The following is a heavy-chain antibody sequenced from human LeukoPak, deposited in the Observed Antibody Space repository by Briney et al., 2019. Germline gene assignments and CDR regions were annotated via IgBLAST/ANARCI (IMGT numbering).Heavy chain of an antibody. CDR3: TRGVTIVPDY. D-gene: IGHD2-8*01. CDR1: GFTFSSYA. CDR2: ISYDGSNK. J-gene: IGHJ4*02. Sequence: GGSLRLSCAASGFTFSSYAMHWVRQAPGKGLEWVAVISYDGSNKYYADSVKGRFTISRDNAKSSLYLQMNSLRVEDTAVYYCTRGVTIVPDYWGQGTLATVSS. V-gene: IGHV3-30-3*01.